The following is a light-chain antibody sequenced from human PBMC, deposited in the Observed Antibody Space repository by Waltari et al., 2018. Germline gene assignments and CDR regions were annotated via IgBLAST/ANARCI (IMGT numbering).Light chain of an antibody. Sequence: IQLTQSPSSLSASVGDRVTITCRASQGISSYLAWYQQKPGKAPKLLIYAASTLQSGVTSRFSGSGSGTDFTLTISSLQPEDFATYYCQQLNSYPRGLFTFGPGTKVDIK. CDR1: QGISSY. J-gene: IGKJ3*01. CDR2: AAS. CDR3: QQLNSYPRGLFT. V-gene: IGKV1-9*01.